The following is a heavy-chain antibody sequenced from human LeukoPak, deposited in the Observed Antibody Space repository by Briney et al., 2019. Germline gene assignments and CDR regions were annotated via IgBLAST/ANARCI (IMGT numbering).Heavy chain of an antibody. CDR2: ITGNGAGT. J-gene: IGHJ4*02. CDR1: GCTFNSYA. CDR3: AKGGVPGTQYFDY. Sequence: GGSLRLSCGASGCTFNSYAMTWVRQAPGKGLEWISTITGNGAGTYYADSVKGRFTISRDQSKNTLYLQMNSLRAEDTAVYYCAKGGVPGTQYFDYWGQGTLVTVSS. V-gene: IGHV3-23*01. D-gene: IGHD6-19*01.